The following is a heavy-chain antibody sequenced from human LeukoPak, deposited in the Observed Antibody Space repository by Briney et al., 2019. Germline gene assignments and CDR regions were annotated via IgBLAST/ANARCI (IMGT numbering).Heavy chain of an antibody. CDR2: ISGSGGST. D-gene: IGHD3-22*01. Sequence: GGSLRLSCAASGFTFSSYAMSWVRQAPGKGLEWVSAISGSGGSTYYADSVKGRFTISRDNSKNTLYLQMNSLRAEDTAVYYCASPPYYDSRGSPFDYWGQGTLVTVSS. CDR3: ASPPYYDSRGSPFDY. V-gene: IGHV3-23*01. CDR1: GFTFSSYA. J-gene: IGHJ4*02.